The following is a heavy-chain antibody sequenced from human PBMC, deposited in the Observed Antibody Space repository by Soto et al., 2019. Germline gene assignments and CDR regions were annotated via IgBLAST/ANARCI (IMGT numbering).Heavy chain of an antibody. CDR3: ARAYGYYYYYMDV. J-gene: IGHJ6*03. CDR1: GYSLTDNG. V-gene: IGHV1-8*01. D-gene: IGHD4-17*01. Sequence: ASVKVSCKASGYSLTDNGITWVRQASGQGLEYVGWISPDSGKTDYAQKFQGRVTMTRDTSINTVYMELSSLRSDDTAVYYCARAYGYYYYYMDVWGKGTTVTVSS. CDR2: ISPDSGKT.